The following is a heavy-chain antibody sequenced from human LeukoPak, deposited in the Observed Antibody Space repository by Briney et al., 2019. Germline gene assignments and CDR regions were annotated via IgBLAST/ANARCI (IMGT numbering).Heavy chain of an antibody. CDR3: AKDGLGYHDQFDY. V-gene: IGHV3-23*01. Sequence: GGSLRLSCAASGFTFSSYAMSWVRQAPGKGLEWVSAISGSGGSTYCADSVKGRFTISRDNSKNTLYLQMNSLRAEDTAVYYCAKDGLGYHDQFDYWGQGTLVTVSS. CDR2: ISGSGGST. J-gene: IGHJ4*02. D-gene: IGHD5-18*01. CDR1: GFTFSSYA.